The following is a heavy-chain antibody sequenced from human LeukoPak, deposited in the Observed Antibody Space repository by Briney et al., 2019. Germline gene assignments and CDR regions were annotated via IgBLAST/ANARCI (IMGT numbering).Heavy chain of an antibody. V-gene: IGHV1-2*02. CDR1: GYTFTSYA. CDR3: TRESGSYHGNDY. J-gene: IGHJ4*02. CDR2: INPNNGAT. D-gene: IGHD1-26*01. Sequence: ASVKVSCKASGYTFTSYAMNWVRQAPGQGLEWMGWINPNNGATNYAQKLQGRVTITGDTSISTAYMELSSLRSDDTAVYYCTRESGSYHGNDYWGQGTLVTVSS.